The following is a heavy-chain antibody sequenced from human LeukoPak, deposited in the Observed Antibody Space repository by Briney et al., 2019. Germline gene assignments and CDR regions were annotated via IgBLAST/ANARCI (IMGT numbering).Heavy chain of an antibody. V-gene: IGHV3-48*03. CDR1: GFTFSSYE. J-gene: IGHJ4*02. CDR3: ARGHIVVVPAAPPDY. Sequence: GGSLRLSCAASGFTFSSYEINWVRQAPGKGLEWVSYISSSGSTIYYADSVKGRFTISRDNAKNSLYLQMNSLRAEDTAVYYCARGHIVVVPAAPPDYWGQGTLVTVSS. D-gene: IGHD2-2*01. CDR2: ISSSGSTI.